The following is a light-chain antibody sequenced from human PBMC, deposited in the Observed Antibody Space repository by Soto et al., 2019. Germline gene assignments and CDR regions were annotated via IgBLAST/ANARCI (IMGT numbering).Light chain of an antibody. CDR3: QQYGSSDT. V-gene: IGKV3D-15*01. Sequence: EVVMTQSPATLSVSPGERATLSCRASQTVRDNLGWYQQKPGQPPRLLIYGATTRATGIPARFSGSGSGTDFTLTISRLEPEDFAVYYCQQYGSSDTFGQGTRLEIK. J-gene: IGKJ5*01. CDR1: QTVRDN. CDR2: GAT.